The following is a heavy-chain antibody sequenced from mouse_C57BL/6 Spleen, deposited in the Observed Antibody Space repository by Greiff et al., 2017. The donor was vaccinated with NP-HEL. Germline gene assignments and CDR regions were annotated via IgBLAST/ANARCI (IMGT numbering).Heavy chain of an antibody. V-gene: IGHV1-53*01. Sequence: QVQLQQPGTELVKPGASVKLSCKASGYTFTSYWMHWVKQRPGQGLEWIGTINPSNGGTNYHETFKSKATLTVAKASSTASMQLSSLTSKDSAVYYCARRDYYGSSFYFDGWGKGTTLTVAS. CDR3: ARRDYYGSSFYFDG. CDR1: GYTFTSYW. D-gene: IGHD1-1*01. CDR2: INPSNGGT. J-gene: IGHJ2*01.